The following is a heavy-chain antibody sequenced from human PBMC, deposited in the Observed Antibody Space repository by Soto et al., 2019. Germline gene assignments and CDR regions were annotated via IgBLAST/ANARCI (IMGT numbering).Heavy chain of an antibody. J-gene: IGHJ4*02. Sequence: QVQLVESGGGVVQPGRSLRLSCAASGFTFSSYGMHWVRQAPGKGLEWVAVISYDGSNKYYADSVKGRFTISRDNSKNTLYLQMNSLRAEDTAVYYCAKGEGYYGSGSRGDYWGQGTLVTVSS. CDR2: ISYDGSNK. D-gene: IGHD3-10*01. CDR1: GFTFSSYG. CDR3: AKGEGYYGSGSRGDY. V-gene: IGHV3-30*18.